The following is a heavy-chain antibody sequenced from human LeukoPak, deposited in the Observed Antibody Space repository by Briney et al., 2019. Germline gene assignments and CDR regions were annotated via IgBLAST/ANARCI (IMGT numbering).Heavy chain of an antibody. V-gene: IGHV3-7*04. Sequence: GSLRLSCAASGFTFSSYWMSWVRQAPGKGLEWVANIKQDGSEKYYVDPVKGRFTISRDNAKNSLFLQMNSLRAEDTAVYYCVRVLAATPAFDYWGRGTLVTVSS. CDR3: VRVLAATPAFDY. J-gene: IGHJ4*02. CDR1: GFTFSSYW. CDR2: IKQDGSEK. D-gene: IGHD2-15*01.